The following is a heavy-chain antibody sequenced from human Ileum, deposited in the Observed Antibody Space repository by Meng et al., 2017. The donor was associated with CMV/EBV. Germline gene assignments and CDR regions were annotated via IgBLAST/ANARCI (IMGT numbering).Heavy chain of an antibody. CDR2: MNPNSGKT. J-gene: IGHJ6*02. Sequence: ASVKVSCKASGYTFTSYDINWVRQATGQGLEWMGWMNPNSGKTGYAQKFQGRVTITRNTSISTAYMELSSLRSEDTAVYYCARAGASSGYYYEYYYYGMDVWGQGTTVTVSS. D-gene: IGHD3-22*01. V-gene: IGHV1-8*03. CDR3: ARAGASSGYYYEYYYYGMDV. CDR1: GYTFTSYD.